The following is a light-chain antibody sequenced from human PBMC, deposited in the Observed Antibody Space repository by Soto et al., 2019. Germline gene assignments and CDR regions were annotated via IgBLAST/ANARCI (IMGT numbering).Light chain of an antibody. CDR2: DAS. CDR1: QTLSSW. Sequence: DIQMTQSPSTLSGSVGDRVTITSRASQTLSSWLAWYQQKPGKAPKLLIYDASSLESGVPSRFSGTGSGTEFTLTISSLQPDDFATYYCQQYNSYSITFGQGTRLEI. J-gene: IGKJ5*01. CDR3: QQYNSYSIT. V-gene: IGKV1-5*01.